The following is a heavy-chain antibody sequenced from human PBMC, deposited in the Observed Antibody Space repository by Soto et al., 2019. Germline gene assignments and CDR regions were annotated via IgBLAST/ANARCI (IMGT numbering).Heavy chain of an antibody. D-gene: IGHD3-9*01. CDR2: IYPGDSYT. J-gene: IGHJ5*02. V-gene: IGHV5-51*03. CDR3: AKFQRYFDRTGYLDA. Sequence: PXESLKIAFKCSEGGIYITWLAWLRRFPGKGLEWVGIIYPGDSYTRYSPSLEGRVTLSVDKTITTAYLHLTRLKESDTGTYYCAKFQRYFDRTGYLDAWGQGTPVTVSS. CDR1: EGGIYITW.